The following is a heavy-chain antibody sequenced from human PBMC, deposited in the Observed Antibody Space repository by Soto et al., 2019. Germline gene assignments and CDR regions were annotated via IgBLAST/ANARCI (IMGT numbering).Heavy chain of an antibody. D-gene: IGHD2-2*01. CDR2: IKSKTDGGTT. Sequence: GGSLRLSCAASGFTFSNAWMSWVRQAPGKGLEWVGRIKSKTDGGTTDYAAPVKGRFTISRDDSKNTLYLQMNSLKTEDTAVYYCTTDRSPVGDIVVVPAAMASAFDIWGQGTMVTVSS. CDR1: GFTFSNAW. V-gene: IGHV3-15*01. J-gene: IGHJ3*02. CDR3: TTDRSPVGDIVVVPAAMASAFDI.